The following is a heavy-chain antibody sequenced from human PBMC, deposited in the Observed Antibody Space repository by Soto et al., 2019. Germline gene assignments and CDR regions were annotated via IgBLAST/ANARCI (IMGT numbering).Heavy chain of an antibody. J-gene: IGHJ4*02. D-gene: IGHD4-17*01. CDR1: XXXXPSSX. V-gene: IGHV1-18*01. CDR2: INAYSGDR. Sequence: VXXXAXXXXXPSSXXSWLRQAPGQGLEWLGWINAYSGDRKFAQRFQGRVXXXXXXXXXTAYLELTSLTSDDTAIYYCASANYGDSDYWGQXTLLTVSS. CDR3: ASANYGDSDY.